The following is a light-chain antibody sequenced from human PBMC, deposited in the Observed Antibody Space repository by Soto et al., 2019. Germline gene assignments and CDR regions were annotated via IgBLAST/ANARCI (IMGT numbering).Light chain of an antibody. J-gene: IGKJ4*01. V-gene: IGKV3D-20*02. Sequence: EMVLTQSPGTLSLSPGERATLSCRASQSVSSSYLAWYQQKPGQAPRLLIYDASNRATGIPARFSGSGSGTDFTLTISSLEPEDFAVYYCQQRSNWPPLTFGGGTKV. CDR3: QQRSNWPPLT. CDR1: QSVSSSY. CDR2: DAS.